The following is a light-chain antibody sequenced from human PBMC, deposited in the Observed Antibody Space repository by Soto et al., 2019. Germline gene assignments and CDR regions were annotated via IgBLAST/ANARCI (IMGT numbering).Light chain of an antibody. CDR1: QSVVTNS. CDR3: QHYGGTRWT. V-gene: IGKV3-20*01. CDR2: GAS. Sequence: EIVLTQSPGILSLSPGERATLSCRASQSVVTNSLAWYQQKPGQAPRLIIYGASNRATGIPDRFSGRGSGTDFTLTVSGLEPEDCAVYYCQHYGGTRWTFGQGTKVEIK. J-gene: IGKJ1*01.